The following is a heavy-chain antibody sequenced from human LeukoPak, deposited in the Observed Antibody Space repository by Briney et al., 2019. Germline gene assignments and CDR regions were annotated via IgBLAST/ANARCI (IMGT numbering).Heavy chain of an antibody. CDR3: ARAFLGYCGGGSCYSGVNWFDP. CDR2: INPNSGGT. J-gene: IGHJ5*02. V-gene: IGHV1-2*02. CDR1: GYTFTGYY. D-gene: IGHD2-15*01. Sequence: ASVKVSCKASGYTFTGYYMHWVRQAPGQGLEWMGWINPNSGGTNYAQKFQGRVTMTRDTSISTAYMELSRLRSDDTAVYYCARAFLGYCGGGSCYSGVNWFDPWGQGTLVTVSS.